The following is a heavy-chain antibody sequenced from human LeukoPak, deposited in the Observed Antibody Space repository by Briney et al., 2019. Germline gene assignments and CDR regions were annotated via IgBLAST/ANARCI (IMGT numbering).Heavy chain of an antibody. CDR3: TRDGSGWSDS. CDR1: GFSLDSYW. D-gene: IGHD3-3*01. J-gene: IGHJ5*01. CDR2: IKQDGSEK. V-gene: IGHV3-7*01. Sequence: GGSLRLSCVVSGFSLDSYWMRWVRQAPRKRPEWVANIKQDGSEKYYVDSVKGRFSISRDNAKNSLYLQMNNLRAEDMAVYFCTRDGSGWSDSWGQGTLVTVSS.